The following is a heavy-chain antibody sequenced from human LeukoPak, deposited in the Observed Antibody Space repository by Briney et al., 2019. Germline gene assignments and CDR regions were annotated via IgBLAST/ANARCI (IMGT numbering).Heavy chain of an antibody. V-gene: IGHV3-23*01. Sequence: GGSLRLSCAASGFTFSSYAMSWVRQAPGKGLEWVSALSGSGGSTYYADSVKGRFTISRDNSKNTLYLEMNSLRAEDTAVYYCARIRYCTNGVCYREYYFDYWGQGTLVTVSS. CDR2: LSGSGGST. CDR3: ARIRYCTNGVCYREYYFDY. J-gene: IGHJ4*02. CDR1: GFTFSSYA. D-gene: IGHD2-8*01.